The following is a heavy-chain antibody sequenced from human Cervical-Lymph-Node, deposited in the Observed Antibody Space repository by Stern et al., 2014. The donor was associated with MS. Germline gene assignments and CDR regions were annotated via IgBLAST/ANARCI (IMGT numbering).Heavy chain of an antibody. D-gene: IGHD3-3*01. J-gene: IGHJ5*02. CDR1: GYTFTGYY. V-gene: IGHV1-2*02. CDR3: ARDSASYSLFGPGS. CDR2: INPDNGGT. Sequence: QVQLVQSGAEVKKPGASMKVSCKASGYTFTGYYIYWVRQAPGQGLEWMGWINPDNGGTNYAQKFQDRVIMTRDVRRHSLHGSDDTAVYYCARDSASYSLFGPGSWGQGTLVTVSS.